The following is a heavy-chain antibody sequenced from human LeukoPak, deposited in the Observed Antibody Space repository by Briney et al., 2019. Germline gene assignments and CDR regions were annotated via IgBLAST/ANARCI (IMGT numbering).Heavy chain of an antibody. J-gene: IGHJ6*02. CDR2: IIPIFGTA. CDR1: GGTFSSYA. V-gene: IGHV1-69*13. D-gene: IGHD2-2*01. Sequence: ASVKVSCKASGGTFSSYAISWVRQAPGQGLEWMGGIIPIFGTANYAQKFQGRVTITADESTSTAYMELSSLRSEDTAVYYCARDEDIVVVPAAMGGRSVGGDYYGMDVWGQGTTVTVSS. CDR3: ARDEDIVVVPAAMGGRSVGGDYYGMDV.